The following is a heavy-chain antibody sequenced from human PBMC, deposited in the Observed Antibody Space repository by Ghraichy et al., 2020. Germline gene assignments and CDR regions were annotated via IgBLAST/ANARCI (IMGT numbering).Heavy chain of an antibody. V-gene: IGHV3-74*01. J-gene: IGHJ5*02. Sequence: ALRLSCAASGFTFSSYWMHWVRQAPGKGLVWVSRINSDGSSTSYADSVKGRFTISRDNAKNTLYLQMNSLRAEDTAVYYCARWSGLPSFDPWGQGTLVTVSS. D-gene: IGHD2-15*01. CDR3: ARWSGLPSFDP. CDR2: INSDGSST. CDR1: GFTFSSYW.